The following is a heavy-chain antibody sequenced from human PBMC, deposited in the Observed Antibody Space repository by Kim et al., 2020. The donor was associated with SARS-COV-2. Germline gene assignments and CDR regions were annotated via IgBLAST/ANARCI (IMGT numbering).Heavy chain of an antibody. V-gene: IGHV3-48*02. J-gene: IGHJ6*02. CDR2: ISSSSSTI. D-gene: IGHD6-13*01. Sequence: GGSLRLSCAASGFTFSSYSMNWVRQAPGKGLEWVSYISSSSSTIYYADSVKGRFTISRDNAKNSLYLQMNSLRDEDTAVYYCARGGGTSAAAGTKPSKNYYYYGMDVWGQGTTVTVSS. CDR1: GFTFSSYS. CDR3: ARGGGTSAAAGTKPSKNYYYYGMDV.